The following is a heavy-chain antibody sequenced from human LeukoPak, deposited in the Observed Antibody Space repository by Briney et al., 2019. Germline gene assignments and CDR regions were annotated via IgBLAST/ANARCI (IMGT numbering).Heavy chain of an antibody. D-gene: IGHD2-2*01. CDR3: AREAPGDCSSTSCSGPLFDY. V-gene: IGHV1-18*01. CDR1: GYTFTSYG. Sequence: GASVKVSGKASGYTFTSYGISWVRQAPGQGLEWMGWISAYNGNTNYAHNLQGRVTMTTDTSTSTAYMELRSLRSDDTAVYYCAREAPGDCSSTSCSGPLFDYWGQGTLVTVSS. J-gene: IGHJ4*02. CDR2: ISAYNGNT.